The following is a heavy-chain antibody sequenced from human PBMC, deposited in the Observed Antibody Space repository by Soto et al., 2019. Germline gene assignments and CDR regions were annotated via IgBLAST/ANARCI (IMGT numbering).Heavy chain of an antibody. J-gene: IGHJ6*02. Sequence: ASVKVSCKASGYTFTSYGISWLRQAPGQGLEWMGWISAYNGNTNYAQKLQGRVTMTTDTSTSTAYMELRSLRSDDTAVYYCVRVVVVAAPGGYYYGMDVWGQGTTVTVSS. CDR1: GYTFTSYG. CDR2: ISAYNGNT. V-gene: IGHV1-18*04. D-gene: IGHD2-15*01. CDR3: VRVVVVAAPGGYYYGMDV.